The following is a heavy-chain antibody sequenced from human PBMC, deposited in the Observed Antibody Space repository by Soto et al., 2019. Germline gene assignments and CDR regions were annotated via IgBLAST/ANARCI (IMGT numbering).Heavy chain of an antibody. CDR1: GFTFINYA. CDR2: ISGGGDAA. V-gene: IGHV3-23*01. D-gene: IGHD7-27*01. J-gene: IGHJ2*01. Sequence: EVQVLESGGGLVQPGGSLRLSCAGSGFTFINYAMNWVRQAPGKGLEWVSSISGGGDAAFFPDSVRGRFTISRDNSKNTLTLQMNSLGVDDTAVYYCARKILGSTTRPNYWYFDLLGRGTLVTVSS. CDR3: ARKILGSTTRPNYWYFDL.